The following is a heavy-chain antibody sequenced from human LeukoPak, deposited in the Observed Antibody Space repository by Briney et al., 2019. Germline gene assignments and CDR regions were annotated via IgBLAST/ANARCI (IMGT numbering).Heavy chain of an antibody. V-gene: IGHV3-30*02. J-gene: IGHJ4*02. CDR2: IRYDGSNK. D-gene: IGHD3-22*01. Sequence: GGSLRLSCAASGFTFSSYAMSWVRQAPGKGLEWVAFIRYDGSNKYYADSVKGRFTISRDNSKNTLYLQMNSLRAEDTAVYYCAKLRGYYDSSLGYWGQGTLVTVSS. CDR1: GFTFSSYA. CDR3: AKLRGYYDSSLGY.